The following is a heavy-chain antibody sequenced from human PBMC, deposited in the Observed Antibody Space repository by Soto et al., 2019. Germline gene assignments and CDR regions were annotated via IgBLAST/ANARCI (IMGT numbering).Heavy chain of an antibody. CDR3: AKGRYFDTSGGCANY. J-gene: IGHJ1*01. V-gene: IGHV3-23*01. D-gene: IGHD3-22*01. Sequence: EVKLLESGGGLVPPGPSARLSCITSGFIFDNYAMSWVRQSPGRGLEWVAAISGSGHGTVYTQSVQGRFIISRDKSKKTLFLQMNNLREEDTAVYYCAKGRYFDTSGGCANYWGRGTLVSVSA. CDR1: GFIFDNYA. CDR2: ISGSGHGT.